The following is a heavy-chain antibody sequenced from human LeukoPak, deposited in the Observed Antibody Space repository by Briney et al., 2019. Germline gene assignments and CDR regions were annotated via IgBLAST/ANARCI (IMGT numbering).Heavy chain of an antibody. J-gene: IGHJ4*02. V-gene: IGHV3-7*01. CDR2: IKQDGSES. D-gene: IGHD7-27*01. CDR3: ARDLGIDRFDQ. CDR1: GFPCSGYW. Sequence: GGSLRLSCSASGFPCSGYWMSWVRLAPGKGLEWVANIKQDGSESYYVDSVRRRFGMSRDNAKNSLYLQMNSRRVEDAAVYYGARDLGIDRFDQGGQGTLVTVST.